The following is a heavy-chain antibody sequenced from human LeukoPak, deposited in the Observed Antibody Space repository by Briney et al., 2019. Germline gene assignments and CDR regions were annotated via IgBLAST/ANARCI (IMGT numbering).Heavy chain of an antibody. CDR2: INPNSGGT. CDR1: GYTFTGHY. D-gene: IGHD2-2*01. V-gene: IGHV1-2*02. J-gene: IGHJ4*02. Sequence: ASVKVSCKASGYTFTGHYIHWVRQAPGQGLEWMGFINPNSGGTNYAQKFQGRVSMTRDTSINTAYMDLTNLRPDDTAIFYCARVKKLMPEFEFWGQGTLVTVSS. CDR3: ARVKKLMPEFEF.